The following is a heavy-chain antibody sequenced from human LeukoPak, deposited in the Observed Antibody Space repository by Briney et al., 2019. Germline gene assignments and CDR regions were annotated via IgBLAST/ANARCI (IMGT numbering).Heavy chain of an antibody. D-gene: IGHD3-3*01. Sequence: PSETLSLTCTVSGGSISSSSYYWGWIRQPPGKGLEWIGNIYYTGSTYYNPSLKSRVTISLDTSKNQFSLKLSSVTAADTAVYYCATQIYLEWDALPFDPWGQGTLVTVSS. V-gene: IGHV4-39*01. CDR3: ATQIYLEWDALPFDP. CDR2: IYYTGST. J-gene: IGHJ5*02. CDR1: GGSISSSSYY.